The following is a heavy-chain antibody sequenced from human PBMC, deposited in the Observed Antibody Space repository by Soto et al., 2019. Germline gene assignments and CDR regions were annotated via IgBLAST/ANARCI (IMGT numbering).Heavy chain of an antibody. CDR3: AKISCSSTTCDVVSGAGSYCDS. CDR2: MSGSRGYT. Sequence: EVQLLESGGGLVQPGGSLRLSCAASGFTFSTQVMSWVRQAPGKGLEWVSAMSGSRGYTYYADSVKGRFTISRDNSKNTLYLQINSLRAEDTAVYYCAKISCSSTTCDVVSGAGSYCDSWGQGTLVIVSS. D-gene: IGHD2-2*01. CDR1: GFTFSTQV. V-gene: IGHV3-23*01. J-gene: IGHJ4*02.